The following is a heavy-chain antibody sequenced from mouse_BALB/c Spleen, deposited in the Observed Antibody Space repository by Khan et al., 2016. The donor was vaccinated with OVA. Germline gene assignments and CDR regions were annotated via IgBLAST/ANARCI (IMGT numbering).Heavy chain of an antibody. CDR1: GYTFTSNT. CDR2: INPRSSYT. V-gene: IGHV1-4*01. D-gene: IGHD2-14*01. J-gene: IGHJ4*01. Sequence: QVQLKQSGAELARPGASVKMSCKASGYTFTSNTMHWVKQRPGQGLEWIGYINPRSSYTNYNQKFKDKATLTADKSSSTAYMQLSSLTSEDSAGYYCARRTTGYAMDFWGQGTSVTVSS. CDR3: ARRTTGYAMDF.